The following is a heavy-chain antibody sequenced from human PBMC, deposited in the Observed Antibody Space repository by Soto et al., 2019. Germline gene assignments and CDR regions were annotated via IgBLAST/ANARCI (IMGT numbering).Heavy chain of an antibody. V-gene: IGHV3-48*03. CDR2: LSSSGSTI. D-gene: IGHD6-19*01. Sequence: GGSQRLYCAASGFTFSSSELTWVRQASGTGLEWVSYLSSSGSTIYYADAVKGRFTISRDNAKNSLYLQMNSLRAEDTAVYYCARSTSGYSSGWYGFWGQGTLVTVSS. J-gene: IGHJ4*02. CDR3: ARSTSGYSSGWYGF. CDR1: GFTFSSSE.